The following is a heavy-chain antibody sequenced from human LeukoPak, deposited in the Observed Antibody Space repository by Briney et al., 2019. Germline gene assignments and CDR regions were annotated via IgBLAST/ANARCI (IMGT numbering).Heavy chain of an antibody. Sequence: ASVKVSCXASGYTFTDNYIYWVRQAPGQGLEWMGRINPKTGAANSAQKFQGRVTMTRDTSISTAYMELSRLKSDDTAVYYCARDGSGIAYWGQGTLVTVSS. J-gene: IGHJ4*02. V-gene: IGHV1-2*06. D-gene: IGHD6-25*01. CDR2: INPKTGAA. CDR1: GYTFTDNY. CDR3: ARDGSGIAY.